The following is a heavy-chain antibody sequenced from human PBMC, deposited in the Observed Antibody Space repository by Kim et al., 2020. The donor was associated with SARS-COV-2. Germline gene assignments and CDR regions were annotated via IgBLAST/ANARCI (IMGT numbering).Heavy chain of an antibody. V-gene: IGHV4-4*09. D-gene: IGHD2-15*01. CDR3: ARYVVDDTRWFDP. Sequence: NYTPSLKGRVTISVDTSKNQFSLKLGSVTAAGTAVYYCARYVVDDTRWFDPWGQGTLVTVSS. J-gene: IGHJ5*02.